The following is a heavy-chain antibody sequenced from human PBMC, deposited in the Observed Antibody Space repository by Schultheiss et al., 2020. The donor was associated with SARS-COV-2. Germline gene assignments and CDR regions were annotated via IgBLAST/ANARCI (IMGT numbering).Heavy chain of an antibody. Sequence: GGSLRLSCVGSGFYFDSYAMTWVRQAPGKGLEAVSTINLSGESTYYATSVKGRFTISRDNSKNTVYLQMSSLRVEDTAVYYCARAWVYSSSWDAFDIWGQGTTVTVSS. D-gene: IGHD6-13*01. CDR1: GFYFDSYA. CDR2: INLSGEST. CDR3: ARAWVYSSSWDAFDI. J-gene: IGHJ3*02. V-gene: IGHV3-23*01.